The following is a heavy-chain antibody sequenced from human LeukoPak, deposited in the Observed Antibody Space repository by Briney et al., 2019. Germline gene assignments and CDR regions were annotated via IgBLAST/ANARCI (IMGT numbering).Heavy chain of an antibody. D-gene: IGHD3-10*01. CDR1: GGSISSGSYY. Sequence: SQTLSLTCTVSGGSISSGSYYWSWIWQPAGKGLEWIGRIYTSGSTNYNPSLKSRVTISVDTSKNQFSLKLTSVTAADTALYYCARNYYGSGSFYVHNWGQGTLVTVSS. CDR2: IYTSGST. J-gene: IGHJ4*02. CDR3: ARNYYGSGSFYVHN. V-gene: IGHV4-61*02.